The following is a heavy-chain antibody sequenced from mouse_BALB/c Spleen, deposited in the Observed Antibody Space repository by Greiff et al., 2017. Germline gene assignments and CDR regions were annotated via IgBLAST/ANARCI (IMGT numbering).Heavy chain of an antibody. CDR1: GYTFTDYN. Sequence: EVQLQQSGPELVKPGASVKIPCKASGYTFTDYNMDWVKQSHGKSLEWIGDINPNNGGTIYNQKFKGKATLTVDKSSSTAYMELRSLTSEDTAVYYCARNHYYGSSYDYAMDYWGQGTSVTVSS. V-gene: IGHV1-18*01. D-gene: IGHD1-1*01. CDR3: ARNHYYGSSYDYAMDY. J-gene: IGHJ4*01. CDR2: INPNNGGT.